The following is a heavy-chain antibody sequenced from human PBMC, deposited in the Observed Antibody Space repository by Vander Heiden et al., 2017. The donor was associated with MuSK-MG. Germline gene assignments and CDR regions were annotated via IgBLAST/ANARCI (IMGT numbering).Heavy chain of an antibody. J-gene: IGHJ4*02. V-gene: IGHV4-39*07. CDR3: ARDEGSGYFKDY. CDR1: GGSISSSSYY. Sequence: QLQLQESGPGLVKPSETLSLTCTVHGGSISSSSYYWGWIRQPAGKGLEWCGSIYYSGSTYYNPSLKSRVTISVDTSKNQYSLKLSSVTAADTAVYYCARDEGSGYFKDYWGQGTLVTVSS. CDR2: IYYSGST. D-gene: IGHD3-3*01.